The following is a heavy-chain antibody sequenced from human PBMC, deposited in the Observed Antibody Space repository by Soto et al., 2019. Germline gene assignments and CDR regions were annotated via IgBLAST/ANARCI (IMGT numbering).Heavy chain of an antibody. J-gene: IGHJ6*03. D-gene: IGHD3-16*01. V-gene: IGHV3-23*01. CDR2: ISGSGGRT. CDR3: PRGSREYYYYHMDV. Sequence: PGGSLRLSCTASGFTFSSYAMTWVRQAPGKGLEWVSAISGSGGRTYYAESVKGRFTISRDNSKNTLYLQMNSLRAEDTAVYYCPRGSREYYYYHMDVWGKGTTVSVSS. CDR1: GFTFSSYA.